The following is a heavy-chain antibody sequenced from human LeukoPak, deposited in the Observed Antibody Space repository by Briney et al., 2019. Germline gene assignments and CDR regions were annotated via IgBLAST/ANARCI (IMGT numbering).Heavy chain of an antibody. J-gene: IGHJ3*02. D-gene: IGHD4-17*01. V-gene: IGHV2-70*01. CDR3: ARGPTVTVGRTDAFDI. Sequence: SGPALVKPTQTLTLTCTFSGVSLSTSGMCVSWIRQPPGKALEWLALIDWDDDKYYSTSLKTRLTISKDPSKNQVVLTMTNMDPVDTATYYCARGPTVTVGRTDAFDIWGQGTMVTVSS. CDR2: IDWDDDK. CDR1: GVSLSTSGMC.